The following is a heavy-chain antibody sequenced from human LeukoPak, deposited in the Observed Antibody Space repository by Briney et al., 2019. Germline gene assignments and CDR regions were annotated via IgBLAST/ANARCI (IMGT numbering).Heavy chain of an antibody. CDR3: AVVVVPAAIGLKRTNWFDP. CDR2: IYYSGST. CDR1: GGSISTSSYY. V-gene: IGHV4-39*07. D-gene: IGHD2-2*01. J-gene: IGHJ5*02. Sequence: SETLSLTCTVSGGSISTSSYYWAWIRQPPGKGLEWIGTIYYSGSTYYNPSLKSRVTISVDTSKNQFSLKLSSVTAADTAVYYCAVVVVPAAIGLKRTNWFDPWGQGTLVTVSS.